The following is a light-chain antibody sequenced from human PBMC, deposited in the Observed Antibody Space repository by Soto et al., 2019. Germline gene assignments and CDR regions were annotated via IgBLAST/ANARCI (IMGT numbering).Light chain of an antibody. J-gene: IGLJ2*01. CDR3: SSYTSRSTLDVV. CDR1: SIDVGGYNY. CDR2: EVS. Sequence: QSALTHPASVSGSPGQSISISCTGTSIDVGGYNYVSWYQQHPGKAPTLIIYEVSNRPSGVSNRFSGSKSGNTASLTISGLQAEDEADYYCSSYTSRSTLDVVFGGGTKVTGL. V-gene: IGLV2-14*01.